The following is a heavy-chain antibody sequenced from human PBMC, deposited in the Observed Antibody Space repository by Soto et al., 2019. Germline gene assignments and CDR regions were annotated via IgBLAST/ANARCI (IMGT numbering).Heavy chain of an antibody. Sequence: PGESLKISCKVSGYRFTSSCIGWVRQMPGKGLEWMGIIFPVDSDTKYSPSFQGQVTISADKSLNTAFLQWSSLRPADTAVYYCARHRAYAAYDIEGSYFFDYWGQGTPVTVSS. CDR2: IFPVDSDT. D-gene: IGHD5-12*01. CDR3: ARHRAYAAYDIEGSYFFDY. J-gene: IGHJ4*02. V-gene: IGHV5-51*01. CDR1: GYRFTSSC.